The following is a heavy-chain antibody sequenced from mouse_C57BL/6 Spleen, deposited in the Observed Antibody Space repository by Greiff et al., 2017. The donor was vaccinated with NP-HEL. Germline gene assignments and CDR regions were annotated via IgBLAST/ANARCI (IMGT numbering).Heavy chain of an antibody. J-gene: IGHJ2*01. V-gene: IGHV1-82*01. CDR2: IYPGDGDT. D-gene: IGHD1-1*01. CDR1: GYAFSSSW. CDR3: ARSGDYGYYFDY. Sequence: VKLMESGPELVKPGASVKISCKASGYAFSSSWMNWVKQRPGKGLEWIGRIYPGDGDTNYNGKFKGKATLTADKSSSTAYMQLSSLTSEDSAVYFCARSGDYGYYFDYWGQGTTLTVSS.